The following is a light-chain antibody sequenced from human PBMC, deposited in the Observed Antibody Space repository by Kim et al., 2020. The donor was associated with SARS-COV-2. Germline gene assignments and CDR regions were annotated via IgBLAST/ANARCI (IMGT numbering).Light chain of an antibody. J-gene: IGLJ2*01. CDR3: QSYDTDIVV. CDR2: QDD. V-gene: IGLV6-57*01. Sequence: GRTVTIPCAPSSGSIASTYVQWYQQRPGRPPITVIYQDDQRPSGVPDRFSASIDSSSNSASLTISGLQAEDEAHYYCQSYDTDIVVFGGGTQLTVL. CDR1: SGSIASTY.